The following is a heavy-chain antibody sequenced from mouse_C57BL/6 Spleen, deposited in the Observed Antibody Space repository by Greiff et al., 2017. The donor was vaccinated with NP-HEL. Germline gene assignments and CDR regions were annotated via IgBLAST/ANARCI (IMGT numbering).Heavy chain of an antibody. CDR3: AKDYYGSSRGAFDY. CDR2: IDPSDSET. CDR1: GYTFTSYW. Sequence: QVQLQQPGAELVRPGSSVKLSCKASGYTFTSYWMHWVKQRPIQGLEWIGNIDPSDSETHYNQKFKDKATLTVDKSSSTAYMQLSSRTSEDSAVYYWAKDYYGSSRGAFDYWGQGTTLTVSS. J-gene: IGHJ2*01. D-gene: IGHD1-1*01. V-gene: IGHV1-52*01.